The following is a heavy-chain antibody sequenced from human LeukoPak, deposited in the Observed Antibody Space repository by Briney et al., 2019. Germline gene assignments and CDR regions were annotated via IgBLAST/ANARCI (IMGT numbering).Heavy chain of an antibody. J-gene: IGHJ4*02. V-gene: IGHV6-1*01. D-gene: IGHD4-17*01. Sequence: SQTLSLTCAISGDSVSSNIAAWHWIRQSLSRGLEWLGRTYYRSKWYSDYAVSVKSRITINPDTSKNQFSLQLNSVTPEDTAVYYCARAYGHLDFWGQGTLVTVSS. CDR1: GDSVSSNIAA. CDR3: ARAYGHLDF. CDR2: TYYRSKWYS.